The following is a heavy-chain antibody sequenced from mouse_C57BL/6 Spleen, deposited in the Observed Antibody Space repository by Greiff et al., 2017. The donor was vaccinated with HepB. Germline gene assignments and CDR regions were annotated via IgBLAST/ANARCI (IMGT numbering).Heavy chain of an antibody. CDR1: GFTFSSYT. V-gene: IGHV5-9*01. Sequence: EVKVEESGGGLVKPGGSLKLSCAASGFTFSSYTMSWVRQTPEKRLEWVATISGGGGNTYYPDSVKGRFTISRDNAKNTLYLQMSSLRSEDTALYYCARQPVVAQGYFDYWGQGTTLTVSS. D-gene: IGHD1-1*01. CDR2: ISGGGGNT. CDR3: ARQPVVAQGYFDY. J-gene: IGHJ2*01.